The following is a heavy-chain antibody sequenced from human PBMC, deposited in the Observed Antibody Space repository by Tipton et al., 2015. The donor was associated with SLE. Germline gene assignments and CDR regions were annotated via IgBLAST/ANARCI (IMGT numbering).Heavy chain of an antibody. Sequence: LRLSCTVSGGSISSGSYYWSWIRQPAGKGLEWIGYIYTSGSTNYNPSLKSRVTISVDTSKNQFSLKLSSVTAADTAVYYCARGGSYYYGMDVWGQGTTVTVSS. D-gene: IGHD1-26*01. CDR1: GGSISSGSYY. J-gene: IGHJ6*02. CDR2: IYTSGST. CDR3: ARGGSYYYGMDV. V-gene: IGHV4-61*09.